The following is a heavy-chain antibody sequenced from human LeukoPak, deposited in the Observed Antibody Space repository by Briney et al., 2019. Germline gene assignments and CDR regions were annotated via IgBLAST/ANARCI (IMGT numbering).Heavy chain of an antibody. J-gene: IGHJ4*02. Sequence: GGSLRLSCAASGFIFYDFGMSWVRQPPGKGLEWVSGINWSGGGTVYADSVKGRFTISRDNAKNSLYLQMDTLTVEDTAFYYCVRGGASASYFDFWGLGTLVTVSP. CDR1: GFIFYDFG. CDR2: INWSGGGT. D-gene: IGHD5-18*01. V-gene: IGHV3-20*04. CDR3: VRGGASASYFDF.